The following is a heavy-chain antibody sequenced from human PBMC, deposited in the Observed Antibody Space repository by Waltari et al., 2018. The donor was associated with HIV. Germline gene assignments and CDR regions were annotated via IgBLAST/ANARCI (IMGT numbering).Heavy chain of an antibody. CDR3: ARTNCATTTCTLRSFHY. CDR1: GYTFTNYA. V-gene: IGHV1-8*01. J-gene: IGHJ4*02. CDR2: MNPNSGNI. Sequence: QVQLVQSEADVKKPGASVKVSCKASGYTFTNYAINWLRQAPGKGLEWMGWMNPNSGNIGSAQSFQGRLTMTRNTSISTAYMELNNLRSEDTAIYYCARTNCATTTCTLRSFHYWGQGTLVTVSS. D-gene: IGHD2-2*01.